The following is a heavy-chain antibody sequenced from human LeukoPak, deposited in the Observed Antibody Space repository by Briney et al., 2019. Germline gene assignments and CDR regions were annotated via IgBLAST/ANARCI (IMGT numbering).Heavy chain of an antibody. V-gene: IGHV3-21*01. CDR2: ISSSSSYI. CDR1: GFTFSSYS. D-gene: IGHD4-23*01. CDR3: ARAGATVVTPGDY. J-gene: IGHJ4*02. Sequence: PGGSLRLSCAASGFTFSSYSMNWVRQAPGKGLEWVSSISSSSSYIYYADSVKGRFTISRDNAKNSLYLQMNSLRAEDTAVYYCARAGATVVTPGDYWGQGTLVTVSS.